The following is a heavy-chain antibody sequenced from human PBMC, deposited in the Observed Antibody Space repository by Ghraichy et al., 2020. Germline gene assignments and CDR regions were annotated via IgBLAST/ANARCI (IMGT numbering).Heavy chain of an antibody. V-gene: IGHV4-30-4*01. CDR2: IYYSGST. CDR1: GGSISSGDYY. J-gene: IGHJ5*02. Sequence: SETLSLTCTVSGGSISSGDYYWSWIRQPPGKGLEWIGYIYYSGSTYYNPSLKSRVTISVDTSKNQFSLKLSSVTAADTAVYYCARQRRPGWFDPWGQGTLVTVSS. CDR3: ARQRRPGWFDP. D-gene: IGHD6-25*01.